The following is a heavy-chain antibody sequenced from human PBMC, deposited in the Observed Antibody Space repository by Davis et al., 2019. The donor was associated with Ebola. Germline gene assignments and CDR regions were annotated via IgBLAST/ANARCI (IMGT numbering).Heavy chain of an antibody. CDR2: IYYSGST. V-gene: IGHV4-31*03. D-gene: IGHD3-22*01. Sequence: PSETLSLTCTVSGGSISRGGSYWTWIRQHPGKGLEWIGYIYYSGSTYYKPSPKSRVTISLDTSKNQFSLNLYSVTAADTAVYYCARDLRYDSSGYDYYFYMDV. CDR3: ARDLRYDSSGYDYYFYMDV. J-gene: IGHJ6*03. CDR1: GGSISRGGSY.